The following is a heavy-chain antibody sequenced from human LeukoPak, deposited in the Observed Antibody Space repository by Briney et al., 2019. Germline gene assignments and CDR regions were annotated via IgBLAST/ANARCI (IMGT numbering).Heavy chain of an antibody. CDR3: ARDTVTPPYYFDY. CDR2: IYSGGST. Sequence: GGSLRLSCAASGFTVSSNYMSWVRQAPGEGLEWVSVIYSGGSTYYADSVKGRFTISRDNSKNALYLQMNSLRAEDTAVYYCARDTVTPPYYFDYWGQGTLVTVSS. J-gene: IGHJ4*02. V-gene: IGHV3-66*02. CDR1: GFTVSSNY. D-gene: IGHD4-11*01.